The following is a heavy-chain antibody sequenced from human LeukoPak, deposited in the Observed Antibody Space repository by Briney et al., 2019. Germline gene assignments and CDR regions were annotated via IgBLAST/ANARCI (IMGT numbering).Heavy chain of an antibody. V-gene: IGHV4-4*02. CDR1: SVSISSNYW. J-gene: IGHJ4*02. D-gene: IGHD3-10*01. CDR2: IDQGGST. CDR3: GTVRGGFRRDSCYFEN. Sequence: PSETLSLTCAVSSVSISSNYWWTWVRQPPGKGLEWIGEIDQGGSTNYNPSLKSRVTISLDQSKNQFSLKVISLTAADTALYYCGTVRGGFRRDSCYFENWGPGTLVTVSS.